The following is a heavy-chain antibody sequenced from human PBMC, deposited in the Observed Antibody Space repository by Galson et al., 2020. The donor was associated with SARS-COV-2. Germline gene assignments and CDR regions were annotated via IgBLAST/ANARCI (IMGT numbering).Heavy chain of an antibody. D-gene: IGHD1-1*01. CDR1: GFTFSTYT. Sequence: GGSLRLSCEASGFTFSTYTMNWVRQAPGKGLEWISSISGTRSTIYYADSVRGRFTISRDNAKNSLDLQMNSLRAEDTAVYYCARGHYTGGDYWGQGTLVTVSS. CDR3: ARGHYTGGDY. CDR2: ISGTRSTI. J-gene: IGHJ4*02. V-gene: IGHV3-48*01.